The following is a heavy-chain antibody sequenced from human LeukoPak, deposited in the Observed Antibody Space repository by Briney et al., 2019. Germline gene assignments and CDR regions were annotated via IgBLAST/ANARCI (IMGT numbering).Heavy chain of an antibody. J-gene: IGHJ5*02. D-gene: IGHD6-13*01. CDR1: GGSISSSSYY. CDR3: ARTIWYSSPRSDWFDP. Sequence: SETLSLTGTVSGGSISSSSYYWGWIRQPPGKGLEWIGSIYYSGSTYYNPSLKSRVTISVDTSKNQFSLKLSSVTAADTAVYYCARTIWYSSPRSDWFDPWGQGTLVTVSS. V-gene: IGHV4-39*01. CDR2: IYYSGST.